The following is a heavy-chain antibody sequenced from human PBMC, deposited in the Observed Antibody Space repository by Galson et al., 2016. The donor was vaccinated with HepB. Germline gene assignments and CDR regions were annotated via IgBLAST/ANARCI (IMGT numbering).Heavy chain of an antibody. CDR3: VRVDCSSVCPFDY. CDR2: ISSGSDYI. J-gene: IGHJ4*02. V-gene: IGHV3-21*01. CDR1: GFAFNIKT. Sequence: SLRLSCAASGFAFNIKTLHWVRQAPGKGLEWVASISSGSDYIYYADSVKGRFTISRDNAKSSLFLQLNSLRGEDTAVYYCVRVDCSSVCPFDYWGRGTLVTVSS. D-gene: IGHD2-2*01.